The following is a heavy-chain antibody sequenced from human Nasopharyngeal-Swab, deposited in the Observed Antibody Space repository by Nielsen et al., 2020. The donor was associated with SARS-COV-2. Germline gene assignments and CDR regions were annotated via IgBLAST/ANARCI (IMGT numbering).Heavy chain of an antibody. Sequence: GGSLRLSCAASGFTINSFAMHWVRQAPGKGLEWVAVISYDGNNKYCADSVKGRFTISRDNSKNTVYLQINSLRPEDTAVYYCARDVASGFGELFPLLRGLDIWGHGTTVTVSS. CDR2: ISYDGNNK. V-gene: IGHV3-30-3*01. CDR3: ARDVASGFGELFPLLRGLDI. J-gene: IGHJ6*02. D-gene: IGHD3-10*01. CDR1: GFTINSFA.